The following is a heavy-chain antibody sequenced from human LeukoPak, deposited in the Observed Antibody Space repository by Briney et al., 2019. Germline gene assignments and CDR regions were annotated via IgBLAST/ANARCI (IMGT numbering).Heavy chain of an antibody. Sequence: PSETLSLTCAVSGGSISSDNWWIWVRQPPGKGLEWIGHIYYSGTTNYNPSLRSRVTISLDTSKNQFSLKLISATAADTAIYYCARVLGSSAHYWYFDLWGRGTLVTVSS. CDR3: ARVLGSSAHYWYFDL. V-gene: IGHV4-61*01. CDR2: IYYSGTT. D-gene: IGHD3-16*01. J-gene: IGHJ2*01. CDR1: GGSISSDNW.